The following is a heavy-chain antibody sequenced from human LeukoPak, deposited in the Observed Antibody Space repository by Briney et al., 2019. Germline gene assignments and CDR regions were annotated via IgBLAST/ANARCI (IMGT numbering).Heavy chain of an antibody. V-gene: IGHV4-59*01. Sequence: KASEALSLTCTVSGGSISSYYWSWIRQPPGKGLEWIGYIFGSGTTYYNPSVKSRVTISVDMSKTQFSLKLSSVTAADTAVYYCATWVTSGYYALDVWGQGTTVIVSS. CDR1: GGSISSYY. J-gene: IGHJ6*02. D-gene: IGHD2-21*02. CDR2: IFGSGTT. CDR3: ATWVTSGYYALDV.